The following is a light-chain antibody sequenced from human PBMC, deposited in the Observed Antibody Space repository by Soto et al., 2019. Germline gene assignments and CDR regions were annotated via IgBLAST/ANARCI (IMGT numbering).Light chain of an antibody. CDR1: QSVSSDY. Sequence: EIVLTQSPGTLSLSPGERATLSCRASQSVSSDYLAWYQQKPGQAPRLLIYDASNRATGIPDRFSGSGSGTDFTLTISRLEHEAFAVYYCQQYGSSPLTFGPGTKVDI. V-gene: IGKV3-20*01. CDR3: QQYGSSPLT. J-gene: IGKJ3*01. CDR2: DAS.